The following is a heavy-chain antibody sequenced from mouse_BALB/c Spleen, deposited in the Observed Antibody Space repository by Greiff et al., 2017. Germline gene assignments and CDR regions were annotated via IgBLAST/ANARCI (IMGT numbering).Heavy chain of an antibody. Sequence: QVQLKESGAELVRPGVSVKISCKGSGYTFTDYAMHWVKQSHAKSLKWIGVISTYYGDASYNQKFKGKATMTVDKSSSTAYMELARLTSEDSAIYYCARTYGNYAWFAYWGQGTLVTVSA. D-gene: IGHD2-10*02. CDR1: GYTFTDYA. CDR2: ISTYYGDA. J-gene: IGHJ3*01. V-gene: IGHV1S137*01. CDR3: ARTYGNYAWFAY.